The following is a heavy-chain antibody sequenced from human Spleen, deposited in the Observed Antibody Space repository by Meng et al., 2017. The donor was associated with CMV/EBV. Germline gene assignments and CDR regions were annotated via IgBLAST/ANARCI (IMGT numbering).Heavy chain of an antibody. CDR3: ASFHCSSSNCYTKNYDMDV. D-gene: IGHD2-2*02. CDR2: IYYSGRT. CDR1: GGSISSSSYY. V-gene: IGHV4-39*07. J-gene: IGHJ6*02. Sequence: SETLSLTCTVSGGSISSSSYYWGWIRQPPGKGLEWIGNIYYSGRTNYNPSLKSRVTISVDTSKNQFSLKVSSVTAADTAVYYCASFHCSSSNCYTKNYDMDVWGQGTTVTVSS.